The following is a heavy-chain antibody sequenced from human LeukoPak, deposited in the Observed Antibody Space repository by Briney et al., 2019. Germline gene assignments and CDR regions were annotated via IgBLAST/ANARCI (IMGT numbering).Heavy chain of an antibody. CDR3: TKRVKYGGTWDHFAD. D-gene: IGHD1-26*01. CDR1: GFTFDNYR. J-gene: IGHJ4*02. Sequence: GGSLRLSCAASGFTFDNYRMSWVRQAPGKRLEWVSTVNADGGNTYYADSVKGRFTISRDNSKSTLILQMNSLRVGDTALYYCTKRVKYGGTWDHFADWGQGTLVTVSS. CDR2: VNADGGNT. V-gene: IGHV3-23*01.